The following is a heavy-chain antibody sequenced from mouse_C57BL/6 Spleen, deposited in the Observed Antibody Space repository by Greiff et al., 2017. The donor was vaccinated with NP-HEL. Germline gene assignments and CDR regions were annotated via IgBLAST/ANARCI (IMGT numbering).Heavy chain of an antibody. Sequence: EVKLVESGPGLVKPSQSLSLTCSVTGYSITSGYYWNWIRQFPGNKLEWLGYISYDGSNNYNPSLKNRILITRDTSKNQFFLKLNCVTTEDTATYYCARRGDYYGSSYDWYFDVWGTGTTVTVSS. CDR3: ARRGDYYGSSYDWYFDV. CDR1: GYSITSGYY. V-gene: IGHV3-6*01. J-gene: IGHJ1*03. CDR2: ISYDGSN. D-gene: IGHD1-1*01.